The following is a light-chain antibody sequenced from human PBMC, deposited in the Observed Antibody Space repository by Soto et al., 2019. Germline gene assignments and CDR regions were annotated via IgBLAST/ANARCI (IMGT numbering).Light chain of an antibody. CDR2: GAS. CDR3: QQYGSSWT. J-gene: IGKJ1*01. Sequence: EIVLTQSPGTLSLSPGGRATLPCRASQSVSSRYLAWYQQKPGQAPRLLIYGASSRATGITDRFSGSGYGTEFTLTISRLEPEDFAVYYCQQYGSSWTFCQGTKVEIK. CDR1: QSVSSRY. V-gene: IGKV3-20*01.